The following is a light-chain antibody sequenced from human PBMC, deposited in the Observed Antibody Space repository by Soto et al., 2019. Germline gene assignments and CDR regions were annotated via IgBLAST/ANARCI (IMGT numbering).Light chain of an antibody. CDR2: GAS. V-gene: IGKV3-20*01. J-gene: IGKJ2*01. CDR3: QQYGSSPYT. CDR1: QSVSSSY. Sequence: EIVSTQSPGTLSLSPGERATLSCRASQSVSSSYLAWYQQKPGQAPRLIIYGASDRATGIPDRFSGSGSGTDFTLTISRLEPEDFAVYYCQQYGSSPYTFGQGTKLEIK.